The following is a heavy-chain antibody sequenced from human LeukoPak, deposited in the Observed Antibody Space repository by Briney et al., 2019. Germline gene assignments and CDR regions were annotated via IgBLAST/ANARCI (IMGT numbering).Heavy chain of an antibody. V-gene: IGHV4-59*11. Sequence: SGTLSLTCTVSGGSINSHYWSWIRQPPGKRLEWIGYIFNRGSTNYNPSLRSRVSMSVDTSRDQYSLRLSSVTAADTAIYYCASRPAGTTWYGIFDYWSQGTLVTVSS. D-gene: IGHD6-13*01. CDR2: IFNRGST. CDR1: GGSINSHY. CDR3: ASRPAGTTWYGIFDY. J-gene: IGHJ4*02.